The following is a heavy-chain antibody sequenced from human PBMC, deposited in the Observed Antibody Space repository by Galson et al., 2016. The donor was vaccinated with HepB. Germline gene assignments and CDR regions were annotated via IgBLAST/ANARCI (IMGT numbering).Heavy chain of an antibody. CDR3: ARLSSGSYHYFDY. J-gene: IGHJ4*02. CDR2: IDWDDDK. V-gene: IGHV2-70*04. Sequence: PALVKPTQTLTLTCTFSGFSLSTSGIRVSWIRQPPGKALEWLARIDWDDDKFYSTSLKTRLTISKDTSKNQVVLTMTNMDPVDTATYYCARLSSGSYHYFDYWGQGSLVTVSS. D-gene: IGHD3-10*01. CDR1: GFSLSTSGIR.